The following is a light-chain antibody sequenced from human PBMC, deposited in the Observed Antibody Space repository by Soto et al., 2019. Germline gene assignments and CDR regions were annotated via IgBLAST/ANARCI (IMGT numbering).Light chain of an antibody. CDR2: SNK. V-gene: IGLV1-44*01. CDR3: AAWDDSLNGDV. Sequence: QSVLTQPPSASGTPGQSVTISCAGSSSNIGSNTVNWYQQLPGTAPKLLIYSNKQRPSGVPDRFSGSKSGTSASLAISGLQSEDEADYYCAAWDDSLNGDVFGTGTKVTVL. J-gene: IGLJ1*01. CDR1: SSNIGSNT.